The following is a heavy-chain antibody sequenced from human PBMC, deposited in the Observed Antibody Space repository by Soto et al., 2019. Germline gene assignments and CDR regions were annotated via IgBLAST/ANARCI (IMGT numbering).Heavy chain of an antibody. Sequence: SETLSLTCTFSGDSISSYYWGCIRQPPGKGLEWIGYIHYSGSTNYNPSLKSRVTISVDTPKNQFSLKVNSMTAADTAVYYCARGGLAARKGRWFDPWGQGTLVTVSS. J-gene: IGHJ5*02. CDR3: ARGGLAARKGRWFDP. CDR2: IHYSGST. V-gene: IGHV4-59*01. D-gene: IGHD6-6*01. CDR1: GDSISSYY.